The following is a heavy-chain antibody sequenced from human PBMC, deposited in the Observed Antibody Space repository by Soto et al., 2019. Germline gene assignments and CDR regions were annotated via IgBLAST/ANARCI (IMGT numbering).Heavy chain of an antibody. J-gene: IGHJ4*02. CDR3: ARGYFDWLFIGDPTFAFDY. CDR2: IYYSGST. D-gene: IGHD3-9*01. V-gene: IGHV4-39*01. Sequence: SETLSLTCTVSGGSISSSSYYWGWIRQPPGKGLEWIGSIYYSGSTYYNPSLKSRVTISVDTSKNQFSLKLSSVTAADTAVYYCARGYFDWLFIGDPTFAFDYWGQGTLVTVSS. CDR1: GGSISSSSYY.